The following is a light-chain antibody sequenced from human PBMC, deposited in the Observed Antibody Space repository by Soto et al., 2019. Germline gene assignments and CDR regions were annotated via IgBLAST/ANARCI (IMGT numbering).Light chain of an antibody. Sequence: DIKMTQSPSSLSASVGDGVTITFRASQSISTYLDWYRQKPGQAPELLIYGAYTMQSGVPSRFSGSGSGTEFTLTISSLQPEDFATYYCQQSYNSAWTFGQGTNV. CDR3: QQSYNSAWT. J-gene: IGKJ1*01. V-gene: IGKV1-39*01. CDR1: QSISTY. CDR2: GAY.